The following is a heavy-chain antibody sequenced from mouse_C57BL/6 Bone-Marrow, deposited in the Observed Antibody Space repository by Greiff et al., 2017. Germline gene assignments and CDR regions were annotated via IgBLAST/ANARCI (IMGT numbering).Heavy chain of an antibody. V-gene: IGHV1-82*01. Sequence: VQLQESGPELVKPGASVKISCKASGYAFSSSWMNWVKQRPGKGLEWIGRIYPGDGDTNYNGKFKGKATLTADKSSITAYMQLSSLTSEDSAVYFWRYDSSFDYWGQGTTLTVSS. J-gene: IGHJ2*01. CDR3: RYDSSFDY. CDR1: GYAFSSSW. D-gene: IGHD2-4*01. CDR2: IYPGDGDT.